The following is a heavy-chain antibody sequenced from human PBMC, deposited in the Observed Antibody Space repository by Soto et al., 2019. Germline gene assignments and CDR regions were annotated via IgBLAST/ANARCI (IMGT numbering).Heavy chain of an antibody. V-gene: IGHV4-39*01. D-gene: IGHD2-15*01. CDR2: IYYSGTT. J-gene: IGHJ5*02. CDR1: GGSISSSSYY. Sequence: SETLSLTCTVSGGSISSSSYYWGWIRQPPGKGLEWIGSIYYSGTTYYNPSLKSRVTISVDRSNNQFSLKLNSVTAADTAIYYCVKHRDCYGNTCYSGEFAPWGQGTLVTVSS. CDR3: VKHRDCYGNTCYSGEFAP.